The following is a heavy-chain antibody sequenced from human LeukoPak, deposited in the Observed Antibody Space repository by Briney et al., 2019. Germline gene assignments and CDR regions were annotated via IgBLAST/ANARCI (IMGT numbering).Heavy chain of an antibody. CDR3: ARGTKSGLGESSVGY. Sequence: ASVKVSCKASGYTSTSYGISWVRQAPGQGLEWMGWISAYNGNTNYAQKLQGRVTMTTDTSTSTAYMELSSLRSEDTAVYYCARGTKSGLGESSVGYWGQGTLVTVSS. CDR2: ISAYNGNT. J-gene: IGHJ4*02. D-gene: IGHD3-16*01. V-gene: IGHV1-18*01. CDR1: GYTSTSYG.